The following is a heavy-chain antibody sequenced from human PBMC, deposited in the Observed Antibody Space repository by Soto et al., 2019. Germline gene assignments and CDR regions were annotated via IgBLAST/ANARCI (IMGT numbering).Heavy chain of an antibody. J-gene: IGHJ3*02. CDR3: ARRARTATTNWGAFDI. CDR1: GFTFSNYV. CDR2: ISYSADKT. D-gene: IGHD1-7*01. V-gene: IGHV3-23*01. Sequence: PGGSLRLSCAASGFTFSNYVMNWVRQAPGKGLEWVSTISYSADKTFYADSVKGRFTISRDNSRDTLFLQMNSLRADDAAVYYCARRARTATTNWGAFDIWARGQWSP.